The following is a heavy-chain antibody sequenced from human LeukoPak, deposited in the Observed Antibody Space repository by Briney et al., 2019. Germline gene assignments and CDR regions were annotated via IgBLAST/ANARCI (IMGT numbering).Heavy chain of an antibody. Sequence: TSQTLSLTCAVSGGSISSGGYSWSWIRQPPGKGLEWIGYIYHSGSTYYNPFLKSRVTISVDRSKNQFSLKLSSVTAADTAVYYCASYSSGYYYGTETAEYFQHWGQGTLVTVSS. CDR1: GGSISSGGYS. CDR3: ASYSSGYYYGTETAEYFQH. J-gene: IGHJ1*01. V-gene: IGHV4-30-2*01. CDR2: IYHSGST. D-gene: IGHD3-22*01.